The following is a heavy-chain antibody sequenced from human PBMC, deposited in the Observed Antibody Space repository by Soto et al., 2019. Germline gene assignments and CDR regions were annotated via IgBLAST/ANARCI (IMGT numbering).Heavy chain of an antibody. CDR1: GGSISSGDYY. V-gene: IGHV4-30-4*01. J-gene: IGHJ3*02. D-gene: IGHD3-22*01. CDR2: IYYSGST. Sequence: SETLSLTCTVSGGSISSGDYYWSWIRQPPGKGPEWIAYIYYSGSTYYNPSLKSRLTISVDTSKNQFSLKLSSVTAADTAVYYCASVFDNSGYYYVSGVFDIWGQGTMVTVSS. CDR3: ASVFDNSGYYYVSGVFDI.